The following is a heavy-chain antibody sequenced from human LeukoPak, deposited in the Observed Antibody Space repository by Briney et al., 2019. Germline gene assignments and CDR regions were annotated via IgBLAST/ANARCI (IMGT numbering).Heavy chain of an antibody. CDR2: ISGSGGTT. CDR3: ATLPGYYYDSSGYSNWFDP. J-gene: IGHJ5*02. V-gene: IGHV3-23*01. Sequence: PGGSLRLSCAASGFTFSSYAMSWVRQAPGKGLEWVSAISGSGGTTYYADSVKGRFTISRDNSKNTLYLQMNSLRAEDTAVYYCATLPGYYYDSSGYSNWFDPWGQGTLVTVSS. CDR1: GFTFSSYA. D-gene: IGHD3-22*01.